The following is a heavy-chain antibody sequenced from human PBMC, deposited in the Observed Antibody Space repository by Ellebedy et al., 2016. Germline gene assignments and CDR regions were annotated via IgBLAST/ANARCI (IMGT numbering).Heavy chain of an antibody. J-gene: IGHJ4*02. V-gene: IGHV4-39*01. CDR2: IYYTGTT. D-gene: IGHD6-6*01. Sequence: SETLSLTCTVSDASISSSSYHWGWMRQPPGKGLEWIGTIYYTGTTYYNPSLNSRLTITIDPSKNQFSLKLNSVTAADTAVYYCGRLRMAATFDYWGQGALVTVSS. CDR1: DASISSSSYH. CDR3: GRLRMAATFDY.